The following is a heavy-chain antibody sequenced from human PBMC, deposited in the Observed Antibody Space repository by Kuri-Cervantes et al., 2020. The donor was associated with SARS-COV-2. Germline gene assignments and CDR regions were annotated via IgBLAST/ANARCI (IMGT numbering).Heavy chain of an antibody. Sequence: SCAISGDSVSSNSAAWNWIRQSPSRGLEWQGRTYYRSKWYNDYAVSGKSRITINPDTSKNQFSLQLNSVTPGETAVYYCARTAVLRFLEWILEEYGMDVWGQGTTVTVSS. CDR2: TYYRSKWYN. V-gene: IGHV6-1*01. CDR1: GDSVSSNSAA. CDR3: ARTAVLRFLEWILEEYGMDV. D-gene: IGHD3-3*01. J-gene: IGHJ6*02.